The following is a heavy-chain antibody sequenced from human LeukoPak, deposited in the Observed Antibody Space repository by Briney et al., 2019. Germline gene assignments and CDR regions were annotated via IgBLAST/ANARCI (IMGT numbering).Heavy chain of an antibody. CDR2: IYTGGST. Sequence: GGSLRLSCAASGFTVSSNYVSWVRQAPGKGLEWVSVIYTGGSTHYADSVRGRFTISRDNSKNTLYLQMNRLRVEDAAVYYCARAPVTSCRGAFCYPFDYWGQGTLVTVSS. V-gene: IGHV3-53*01. CDR1: GFTVSSNY. J-gene: IGHJ4*02. CDR3: ARAPVTSCRGAFCYPFDY. D-gene: IGHD2-15*01.